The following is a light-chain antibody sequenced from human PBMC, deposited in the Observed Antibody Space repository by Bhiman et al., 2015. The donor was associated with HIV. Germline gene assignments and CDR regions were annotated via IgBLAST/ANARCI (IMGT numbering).Light chain of an antibody. Sequence: QSALTQPPSASGSLGQSVTISCAGTYSDIGFFPYVSWYQQHPGKVPRVLIFEVNKRPSGVPARFSGSKSGNSASLTISGLQPEDEADYYCCSYAGSYSVFGGGTKLTVL. CDR1: YSDIGFFPY. CDR3: CSYAGSYSV. V-gene: IGLV2-8*01. J-gene: IGLJ2*01. CDR2: EVN.